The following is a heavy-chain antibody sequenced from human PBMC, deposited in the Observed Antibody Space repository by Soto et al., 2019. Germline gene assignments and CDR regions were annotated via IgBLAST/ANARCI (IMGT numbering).Heavy chain of an antibody. CDR1: GVSISGGNW. CDR3: ARLVYDTRLNYMYFDF. Sequence: PSETLSLTCGVSGVSISGGNWWTWVRQTPQRGLEYIGEIFHDGTANYYPSFERRVAISVDTSKNQFSLKLTSVTAADTAIYFCARLVYDTRLNYMYFDFWGQGVLVTVSS. CDR2: IFHDGTA. D-gene: IGHD2-8*01. J-gene: IGHJ4*02. V-gene: IGHV4-4*02.